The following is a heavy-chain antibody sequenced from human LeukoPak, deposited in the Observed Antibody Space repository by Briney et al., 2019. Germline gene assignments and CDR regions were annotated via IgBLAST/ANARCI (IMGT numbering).Heavy chain of an antibody. CDR3: ARDSSSSWYFDY. Sequence: GGSLRLSCAASGFTVSSNYMSWVRQAPGKGLEWVSVIYSGGSTYYADSVKGRFTISRDNSKNTLYLQMNSLRTEDTAVYYCARDSSSSWYFDYWGQGTLVTVSS. V-gene: IGHV3-66*02. J-gene: IGHJ4*02. CDR1: GFTVSSNY. CDR2: IYSGGST. D-gene: IGHD6-13*01.